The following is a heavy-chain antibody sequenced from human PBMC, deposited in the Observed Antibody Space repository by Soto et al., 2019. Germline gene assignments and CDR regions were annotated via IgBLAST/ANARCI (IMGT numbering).Heavy chain of an antibody. J-gene: IGHJ6*02. CDR3: ASSVAGGYYYGMDV. CDR1: GFTVSSNY. D-gene: IGHD6-19*01. V-gene: IGHV3-53*01. Sequence: GGSLRLSCAASGFTVSSNYMSWVRQAPGKGLEWVSVIYSGGSTYYADSVKGRFTISRDNSKNTLYLQMNSLRAEDTAVYYCASSVAGGYYYGMDVWGQGTTVTVS. CDR2: IYSGGST.